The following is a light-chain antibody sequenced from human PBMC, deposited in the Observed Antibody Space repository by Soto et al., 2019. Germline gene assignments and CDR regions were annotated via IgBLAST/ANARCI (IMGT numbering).Light chain of an antibody. Sequence: VLTQPASVSGSPGQSITISCTGTSSDVGFYNYVSWYQQHPGKTPKLMIYEVNNRLSGVSNRFSGSKSGNTASLTISGLQAEDEADSYCSSYTTSSTLLFGTGTKVTVL. J-gene: IGLJ1*01. V-gene: IGLV2-14*01. CDR3: SSYTTSSTLL. CDR1: SSDVGFYNY. CDR2: EVN.